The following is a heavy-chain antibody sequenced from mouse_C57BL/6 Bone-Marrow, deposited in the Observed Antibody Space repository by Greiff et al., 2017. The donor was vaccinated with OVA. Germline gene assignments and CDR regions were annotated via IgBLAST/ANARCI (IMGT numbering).Heavy chain of an antibody. CDR1: GYTFTDYN. CDR3: DLLWLRRAVYWYFDV. V-gene: IGHV1-22*01. CDR2: INPNNGGT. D-gene: IGHD2-2*01. J-gene: IGHJ1*03. Sequence: SGPELVKPGASVKMSCKASGYTFTDYNMHWVKQSHGKSLEWIGYINPNNGGTSYNQKFKGKATLTVNKSSSTAYMELRSLTSEDSAVYYCDLLWLRRAVYWYFDVWGTGTTVTVSS.